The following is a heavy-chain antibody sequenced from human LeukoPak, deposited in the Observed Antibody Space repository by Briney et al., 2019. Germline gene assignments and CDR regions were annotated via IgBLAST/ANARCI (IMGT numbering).Heavy chain of an antibody. Sequence: GGSLRLSCAASGFTFSSYGMNWVRQAPGKGLERVAVIWYDGSNKYYADSVKGRFTISRDNSKNTLYLQMNSLRAEDTAVYYCAKGFSSLATFFDYWGQGTLVTVSS. CDR1: GFTFSSYG. CDR3: AKGFSSLATFFDY. J-gene: IGHJ4*02. V-gene: IGHV3-33*06. CDR2: IWYDGSNK. D-gene: IGHD2-2*01.